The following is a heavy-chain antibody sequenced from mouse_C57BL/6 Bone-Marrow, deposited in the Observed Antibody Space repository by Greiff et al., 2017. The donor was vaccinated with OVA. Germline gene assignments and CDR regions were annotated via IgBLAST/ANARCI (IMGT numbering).Heavy chain of an antibody. CDR2: IDPNSGGT. V-gene: IGHV1-72*01. J-gene: IGHJ1*03. D-gene: IGHD1-1*01. CDR1: GYTFTSYW. Sequence: VQLKQSGAELVKPGASVKLSCKASGYTFTSYWMHWVKQRPGRGLEWIGRIDPNSGGTKYNEKFKSKATLTVDKPSSTAYMQLSSLTSEDSAVYYCARYYGSSYKWYFDVWGTGTTVTVSS. CDR3: ARYYGSSYKWYFDV.